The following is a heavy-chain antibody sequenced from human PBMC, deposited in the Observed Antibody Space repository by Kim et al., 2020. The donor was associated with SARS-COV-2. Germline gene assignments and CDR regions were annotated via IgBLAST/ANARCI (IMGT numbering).Heavy chain of an antibody. Sequence: GGSLRLSCAASGFTFSSYWMSWVRQAPGKGLEWVANIKQDGSEKYYVDSVKGRFTISRDNAKNSLYLQMNSLRAEDTAVYYCARGGGPLLWFGEPPPLPTWFDTWGQGALGTVSS. CDR1: GFTFSSYW. CDR3: ARGGGPLLWFGEPPPLPTWFDT. J-gene: IGHJ5*02. V-gene: IGHV3-7*04. CDR2: IKQDGSEK. D-gene: IGHD3-10*01.